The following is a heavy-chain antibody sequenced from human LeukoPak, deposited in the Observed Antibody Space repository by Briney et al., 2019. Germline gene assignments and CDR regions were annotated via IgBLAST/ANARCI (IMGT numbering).Heavy chain of an antibody. V-gene: IGHV3-53*01. D-gene: IGHD3-22*01. J-gene: IGHJ6*02. Sequence: GGSLRLSCAASGFTVSSNYMSWVRQAPGKGLEWVSVIYSGGSTYYADSVKGRFTISRDNSKNTLYLQMNSLRAEDTAVYYCAKAVTSSGYFREHDYYYYGMDVWGQGTTVTVSS. CDR3: AKAVTSSGYFREHDYYYYGMDV. CDR1: GFTVSSNY. CDR2: IYSGGST.